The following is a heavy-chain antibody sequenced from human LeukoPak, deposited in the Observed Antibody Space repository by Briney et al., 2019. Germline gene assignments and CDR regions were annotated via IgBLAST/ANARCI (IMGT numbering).Heavy chain of an antibody. CDR1: GYTFTSYG. D-gene: IGHD6-13*01. J-gene: IGHJ4*02. CDR3: ARGPIAAAGDY. Sequence: ASEKVSCKASGYTFTSYGITWVRQAPGPGLEWMGWINANNGDTKSAQNLQGRVTMTRDTSTSTAYMELRSLRSDDTAVYYCARGPIAAAGDYWGQGTLVTVSS. V-gene: IGHV1-18*01. CDR2: INANNGDT.